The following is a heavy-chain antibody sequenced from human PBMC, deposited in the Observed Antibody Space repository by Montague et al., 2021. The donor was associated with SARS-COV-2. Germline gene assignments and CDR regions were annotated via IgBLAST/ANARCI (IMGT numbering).Heavy chain of an antibody. J-gene: IGHJ4*02. D-gene: IGHD5/OR15-5a*01. V-gene: IGHV4-39*07. CDR1: GASISSSSYY. CDR2: IYYSGST. CDR3: ARQRCLVGVYNYFDY. Sequence: SETLSLTCTVSGASISSSSYYWGWIRQPPGKDLEWIGCIYYSGSTYYNPSLKSRVTISVDTSNNQFFLTLMSVTAADTAVYYCARQRCLVGVYNYFDYWGQGTLVTVSS.